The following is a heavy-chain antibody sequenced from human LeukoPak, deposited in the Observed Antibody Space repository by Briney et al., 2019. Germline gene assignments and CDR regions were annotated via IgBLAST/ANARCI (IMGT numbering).Heavy chain of an antibody. D-gene: IGHD3-16*01. CDR3: AARGGGDFDY. CDR1: GGSISSYY. V-gene: IGHV4-59*01. CDR2: IYYSGST. Sequence: SETLSLTCTVSGGSISSYYWSWIRQPPGKGLEWIGYIYYSGSTNYNPSLESRVTISVDTSKNQFSLKLSSVTAADTAVYYCAARGGGDFDYWGQGTLVTVSS. J-gene: IGHJ4*02.